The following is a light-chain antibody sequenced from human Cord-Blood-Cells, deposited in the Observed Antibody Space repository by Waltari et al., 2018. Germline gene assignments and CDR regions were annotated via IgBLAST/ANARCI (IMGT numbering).Light chain of an antibody. CDR2: KDS. V-gene: IGLV3-27*01. CDR3: YSAADNNLV. Sequence: SYELTQPPSVSVSPGQTARITCSGDVLAKKYARWFQQKPGQAPVRVIYKDSERPSGIPERFSGSSSGTTVTLTISGAQVEDEADYYCYSAADNNLVFGGGTKLTVL. CDR1: VLAKKY. J-gene: IGLJ3*02.